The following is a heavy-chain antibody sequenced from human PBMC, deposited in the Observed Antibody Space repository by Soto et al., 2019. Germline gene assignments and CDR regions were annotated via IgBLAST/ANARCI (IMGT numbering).Heavy chain of an antibody. CDR2: IYYSGST. V-gene: IGHV4-59*01. CDR3: ARVPGRYSSSWRSYYYYGMDV. CDR1: GGSISSYY. D-gene: IGHD6-13*01. J-gene: IGHJ6*02. Sequence: QVQLQESGPGLVKPSETLSLTCTVSGGSISSYYWSWIRQPPGKGLEWIGYIYYSGSTNYNPSLKSRVTISVDTSKNQVSLKLSSVTAADTAVYYCARVPGRYSSSWRSYYYYGMDVWGQGTTVTVSS.